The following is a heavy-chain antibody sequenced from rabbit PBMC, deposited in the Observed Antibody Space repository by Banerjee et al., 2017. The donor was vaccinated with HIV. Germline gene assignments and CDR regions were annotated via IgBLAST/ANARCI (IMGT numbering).Heavy chain of an antibody. V-gene: IGHV1S43*01. J-gene: IGHJ4*01. D-gene: IGHD1-1*01. CDR2: IYTGSGAT. CDR3: ARDLGGVIGWNFNL. Sequence: CWVRQAPGKRLEWIGCIYTGSGATYYASWVNGRFTISRSTSLNTVDLKMTSLTAADTATYFCARDLGGVIGWNFNLWGQGTLVTVS.